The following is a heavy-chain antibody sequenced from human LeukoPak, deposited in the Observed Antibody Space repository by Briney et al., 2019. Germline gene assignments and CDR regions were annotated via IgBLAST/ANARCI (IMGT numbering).Heavy chain of an antibody. V-gene: IGHV3-64*01. D-gene: IGHD1-26*01. Sequence: GGSLRLSCAASGFTFSDYAMHCVRQAPGKGLEYVTAINNNGDSTYYANSVKGRFTISRDNSKNTLYLQLGSLRDEDMAVYYCARRRWELTYFDYWGQGTLVTVSS. CDR1: GFTFSDYA. CDR2: INNNGDST. CDR3: ARRRWELTYFDY. J-gene: IGHJ4*02.